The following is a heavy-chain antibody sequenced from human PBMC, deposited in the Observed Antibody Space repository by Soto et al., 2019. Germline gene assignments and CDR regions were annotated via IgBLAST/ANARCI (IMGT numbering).Heavy chain of an antibody. CDR2: IYPADSDT. CDR1: GYGFKDFW. Sequence: RGESLKISCQAFGYGFKDFWIAWVRQMPGKGLEWMGNIYPADSDTRYSPSFEGHVTISVDKSINTAYLQWITLQASDTAMYYCPSRGGPRDRFNNALTHNDGLAYCGQGTQVTVSS. CDR3: PSRGGPRDRFNNALTHNDGLAY. J-gene: IGHJ4*02. V-gene: IGHV5-51*01. D-gene: IGHD3-10*01.